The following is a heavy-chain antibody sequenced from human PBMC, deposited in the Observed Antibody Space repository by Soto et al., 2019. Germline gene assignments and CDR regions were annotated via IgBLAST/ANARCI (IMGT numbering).Heavy chain of an antibody. Sequence: GASVKVSCKASGGTFSSHAISWVRQAPGQRVEWMGGIIPIFGTANYAQKFQGRVTITADESTSTAYMELSSLRSEDTAVYYCARDQLRASIAAAGTWSMDVWGQGTTVTVSS. CDR2: IIPIFGTA. V-gene: IGHV1-69*13. D-gene: IGHD6-13*01. CDR3: ARDQLRASIAAAGTWSMDV. J-gene: IGHJ6*02. CDR1: GGTFSSHA.